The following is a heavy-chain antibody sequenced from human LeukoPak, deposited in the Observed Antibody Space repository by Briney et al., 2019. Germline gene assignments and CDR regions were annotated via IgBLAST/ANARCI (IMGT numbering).Heavy chain of an antibody. Sequence: PGRSLRLSWVASGXTFDDYAMHWVRQAPGKGLECVSLISGDGGSTYYADSVKGRFTISRDNSKNSLYLQMNSLRTEDTALYYCAKDLATTGTVYGMDVWGQGTTVTVSS. V-gene: IGHV3-43*02. J-gene: IGHJ6*02. D-gene: IGHD1-1*01. CDR1: GXTFDDYA. CDR2: ISGDGGST. CDR3: AKDLATTGTVYGMDV.